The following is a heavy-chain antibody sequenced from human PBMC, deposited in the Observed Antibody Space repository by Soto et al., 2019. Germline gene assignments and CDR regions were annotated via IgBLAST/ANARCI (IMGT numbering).Heavy chain of an antibody. Sequence: EVQLLESGGGLVQPGGSLRLSCAASGFTFSSYAMSWVRQAPGKGVEWVSAISGSGGSTYYADSVKGRFTISRDNSKNTLYLQMNSLRAEDTAVYYCAKRGDPGYYYYGMDVWGLGTTVTVSS. D-gene: IGHD3-16*01. J-gene: IGHJ6*02. CDR2: ISGSGGST. CDR1: GFTFSSYA. V-gene: IGHV3-23*01. CDR3: AKRGDPGYYYYGMDV.